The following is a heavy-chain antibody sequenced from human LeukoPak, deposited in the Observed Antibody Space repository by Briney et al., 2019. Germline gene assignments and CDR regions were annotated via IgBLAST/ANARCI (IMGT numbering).Heavy chain of an antibody. CDR1: GFTFSAYA. D-gene: IGHD3-3*01. J-gene: IGHJ4*02. V-gene: IGHV3-23*01. Sequence: GGSLRLSCATSGFTFSAYAMAWVRQAPGKGLEWVSTISGSGGSTYYTDSVKGRFTISRDNSKNTLFLQMNSLRAEDTALYYCAKQYYVFLSGSDYWGQGTLVTVSS. CDR2: ISGSGGST. CDR3: AKQYYVFLSGSDY.